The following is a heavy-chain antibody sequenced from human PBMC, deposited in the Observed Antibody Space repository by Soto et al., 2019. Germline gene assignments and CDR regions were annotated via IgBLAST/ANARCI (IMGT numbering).Heavy chain of an antibody. CDR3: GGGGGYDFWSGYDDNYYYYMDV. D-gene: IGHD3-3*01. J-gene: IGHJ6*03. CDR1: GGSISSYY. V-gene: IGHV4-59*01. CDR2: IYYSGST. Sequence: QVQLQESGPGLVKPSETLSLTWTVSGGSISSYYWSWIRQPPGKGLEWIGYIYYSGSTNYNPSPKSRCTRARKTAKNQFSLELMSVARGGTGVYYWGGGGGYDFWSGYDDNYYYYMDVWGKGTTVTVSS.